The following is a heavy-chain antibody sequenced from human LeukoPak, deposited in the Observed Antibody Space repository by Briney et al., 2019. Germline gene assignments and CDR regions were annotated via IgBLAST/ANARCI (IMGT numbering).Heavy chain of an antibody. CDR1: GFTFTSSA. CDR3: AAAPDSGIAFDI. Sequence: SVKVSCKASGFTFTSSAIQWVRQARGQRLEWIGWIVVGSGNTNYAQKFQERVTITRDMSTSTAYMELSSLRSEDTAVYYCAAAPDSGIAFDIWGQGTMVTVSS. V-gene: IGHV1-58*02. CDR2: IVVGSGNT. D-gene: IGHD1-26*01. J-gene: IGHJ3*02.